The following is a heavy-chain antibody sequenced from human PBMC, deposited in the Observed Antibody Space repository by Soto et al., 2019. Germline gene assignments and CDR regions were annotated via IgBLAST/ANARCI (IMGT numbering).Heavy chain of an antibody. CDR1: GFTFSDYY. CDR3: ASEPIDLYQATGSDP. CDR2: ISSSGSTI. V-gene: IGHV3-11*01. D-gene: IGHD2-2*01. Sequence: GGSLRLSCAASGFTFSDYYMSWIRQAPGKGLEWVSYISSSGSTIYYADSVKGRFTISRDNAKNSLYLQMNSLRAEDTAVYYCASEPIDLYQATGSDPWGQGTLVTVSS. J-gene: IGHJ5*02.